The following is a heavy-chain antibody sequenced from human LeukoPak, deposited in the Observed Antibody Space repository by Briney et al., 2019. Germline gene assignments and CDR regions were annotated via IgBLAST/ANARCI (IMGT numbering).Heavy chain of an antibody. CDR1: GGTFSSYA. V-gene: IGHV1-69*04. D-gene: IGHD4-23*01. CDR3: ARDGTTVVPYYGMDV. CDR2: IIPILGIA. Sequence: SVKVSCKASGGTFSSYAISWVRQAPGQGREWMGRIIPILGIANYAQKFQGRVTITADKSTSTAYMELSSLRSEDTAVYYCARDGTTVVPYYGMDVWGQGTTVTVSS. J-gene: IGHJ6*02.